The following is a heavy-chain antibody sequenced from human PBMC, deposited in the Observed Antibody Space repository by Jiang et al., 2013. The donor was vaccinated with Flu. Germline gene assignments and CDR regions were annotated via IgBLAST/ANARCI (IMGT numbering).Heavy chain of an antibody. Sequence: SGAEVKEPGESLKISCKGSGYSFTSYWIGWVRQMPGKGLEWMGIIYPGDSDTRYSPSFQGQVTISADKSISTAYLQWSSLKASDTAMFYCARLGPLSGTTAAFDMWGQGTMVTVSS. CDR1: GYSFTSYW. CDR2: IYPGDSDT. D-gene: IGHD1-20*01. J-gene: IGHJ3*02. V-gene: IGHV5-51*01. CDR3: ARLGPLSGTTAAFDM.